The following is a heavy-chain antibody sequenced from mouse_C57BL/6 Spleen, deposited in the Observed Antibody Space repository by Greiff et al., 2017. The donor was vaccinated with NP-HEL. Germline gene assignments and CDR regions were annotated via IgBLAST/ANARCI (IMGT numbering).Heavy chain of an antibody. J-gene: IGHJ2*01. CDR1: GYTFTDYE. Sequence: QVQLQQSGAELVRPGASVTLSCKASGYTFTDYEMHWVKQTPVHGLEWIGAIDPETGGTAYNQKFKGKAILTADKSSRTACMELRRLTSEDSAVYYCTRWTGTGENFDYWGQGTTLTVSS. D-gene: IGHD4-1*01. CDR3: TRWTGTGENFDY. V-gene: IGHV1-15*01. CDR2: IDPETGGT.